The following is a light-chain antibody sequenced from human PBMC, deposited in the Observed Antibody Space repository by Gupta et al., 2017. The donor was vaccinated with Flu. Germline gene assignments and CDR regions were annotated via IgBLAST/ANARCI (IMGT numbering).Light chain of an antibody. J-gene: IGKJ2*01. CDR2: GAS. Sequence: DIQMTQFPPSLSASVGDRVTITCRTGQTVNNYLNWYQQKPGKAPELLIYGASTLQRGVPPRISGSGSGTDFTLTINRLQPEDSATYYCQQSVSTPHNFGQGTKLEIK. CDR1: QTVNNY. V-gene: IGKV1-39*01. CDR3: QQSVSTPHN.